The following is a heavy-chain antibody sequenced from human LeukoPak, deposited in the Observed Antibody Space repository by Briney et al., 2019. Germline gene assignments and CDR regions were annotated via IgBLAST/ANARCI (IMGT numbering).Heavy chain of an antibody. V-gene: IGHV4-39*01. Sequence: SETLSLTCTVSGGSINSSSYYWGWLRQPPGKGLEWFGSIFYSGNTYDNPSLKSRVTISVDTSKNQFSLKLSSVTAADTAVYYCARRTGFWSGSQAFDIWGQGTMVTVSS. CDR3: ARRTGFWSGSQAFDI. CDR2: IFYSGNT. CDR1: GGSINSSSYY. D-gene: IGHD3-3*01. J-gene: IGHJ3*02.